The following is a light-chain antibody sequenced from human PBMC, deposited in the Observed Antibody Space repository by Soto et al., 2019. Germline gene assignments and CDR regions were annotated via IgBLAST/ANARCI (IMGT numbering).Light chain of an antibody. CDR1: SSDIGGHHF. V-gene: IGLV2-14*01. CDR2: EVT. J-gene: IGLJ1*01. CDR3: SSYTSSSLYV. Sequence: VLTQPASVSGSPGQSITISCTGTSSDIGGHHFVSWYQQQSGKAPKLVIYEVTDRPSGVSDRFSGSKSGNTASLTISGLQPEDEADYYCSSYTSSSLYVFGTGTKVTVL.